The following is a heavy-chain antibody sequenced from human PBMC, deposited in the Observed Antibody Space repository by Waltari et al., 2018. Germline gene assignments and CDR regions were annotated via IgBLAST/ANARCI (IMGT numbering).Heavy chain of an antibody. J-gene: IGHJ6*03. V-gene: IGHV1-69*04. CDR1: GGTFSSYA. CDR3: ARAGTIFGVVTHYYYYYMDV. CDR2: IIPILGIA. Sequence: QVQLVQSGAEVKKPGSSVKVSCKASGGTFSSYAISWVRQAPGHGLEWMGGIIPILGIANYAQKFQGRVTITADESTSTAYMELSSLRSEDTAVYYCARAGTIFGVVTHYYYYYMDVWGKGTTVTVSS. D-gene: IGHD3-3*01.